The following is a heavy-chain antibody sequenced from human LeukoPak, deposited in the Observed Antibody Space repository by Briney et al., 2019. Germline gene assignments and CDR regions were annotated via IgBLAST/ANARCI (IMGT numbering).Heavy chain of an antibody. CDR2: IYYSGST. Sequence: SETLSLTCTVSGGSTSSSSYYWGWIRQPPGKGLEWIRSIYYSGSTYYNPSLKSRVTISVDTSKNQFSLKLSSVTAADTAVYYCARHITSGSYSFDYWGQGTLVTVSS. CDR3: ARHITSGSYSFDY. CDR1: GGSTSSSSYY. V-gene: IGHV4-39*01. D-gene: IGHD1-26*01. J-gene: IGHJ4*02.